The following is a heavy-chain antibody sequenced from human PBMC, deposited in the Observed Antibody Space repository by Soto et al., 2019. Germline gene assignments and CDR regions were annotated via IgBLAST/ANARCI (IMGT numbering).Heavy chain of an antibody. J-gene: IGHJ4*02. CDR1: GFTVSSNY. CDR2: IYSSGST. V-gene: IGHV3-66*01. Sequence: EVRLVESGGGLVQPGGSLRLSCAASGFTVSSNYMTWVRQAPGKGLEWVSVIYSSGSTYYADSVKGRFTISRDNSKNTLYLQMNSLRAEDTAVYYCASRYSGFDFFHYWGQGTLVTVSS. D-gene: IGHD5-12*01. CDR3: ASRYSGFDFFHY.